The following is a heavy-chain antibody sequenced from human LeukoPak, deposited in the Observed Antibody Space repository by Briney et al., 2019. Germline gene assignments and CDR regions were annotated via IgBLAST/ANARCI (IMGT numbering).Heavy chain of an antibody. V-gene: IGHV3-30-3*01. Sequence: GGSLRLSCAASGFTFRSYAMHWVRQAPGKGLEWVAVISYDGSNKYYADSVKGRFTISRDNSKNTLYLQMNSLRAEDTAVYYCARDRVGATDYFDYWGQGTLVTVSS. CDR1: GFTFRSYA. CDR2: ISYDGSNK. CDR3: ARDRVGATDYFDY. J-gene: IGHJ4*02. D-gene: IGHD1-26*01.